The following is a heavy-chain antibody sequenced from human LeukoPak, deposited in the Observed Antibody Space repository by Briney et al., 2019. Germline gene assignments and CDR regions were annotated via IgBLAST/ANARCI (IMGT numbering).Heavy chain of an antibody. J-gene: IGHJ4*02. V-gene: IGHV3-64D*09. D-gene: IGHD3/OR15-3a*01. CDR1: GFTFGTFA. CDR2: ISSIGGGT. CDR3: VKFPDW. Sequence: GGSLRLSCSASGFTFGTFAMHWVRQAPGKGLEYISPISSIGGGTDYADSVKGRFTISRDDSKNTLFLQMSSLRAEDTAVYYCVKFPDWWGQGTLVTVSS.